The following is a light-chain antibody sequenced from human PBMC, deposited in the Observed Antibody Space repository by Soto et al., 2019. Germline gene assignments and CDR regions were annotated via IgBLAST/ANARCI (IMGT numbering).Light chain of an antibody. CDR2: GDN. J-gene: IGLJ2*01. Sequence: QSVLTQPPSASGTPGQRVTISCSGSTSNIGGNYVYWYQQIPGTAPKLLIYGDNQWPSGVPDRFSGSKSGTSASLAISGLRSEDETDYYCAAWDDSLSGAVFGGGTKVTVL. CDR1: TSNIGGNY. V-gene: IGLV1-47*01. CDR3: AAWDDSLSGAV.